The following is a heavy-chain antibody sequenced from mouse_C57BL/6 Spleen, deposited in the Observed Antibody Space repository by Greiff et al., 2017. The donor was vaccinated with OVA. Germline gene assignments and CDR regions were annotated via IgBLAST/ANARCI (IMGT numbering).Heavy chain of an antibody. D-gene: IGHD3-3*01. CDR1: GYTFTSYW. CDR2: IYPSDSET. Sequence: VQLQQPGAELVRPGSSVKLSCKASGYTFTSYWMDWVKQRPGQGLEWIGNIYPSDSETHYNQKFKDKATLTVDKSSSTAYMQLSSLTSGDSAVYYCARGGDEGVVDYWGQGTTLTVSS. J-gene: IGHJ2*01. CDR3: ARGGDEGVVDY. V-gene: IGHV1-61*01.